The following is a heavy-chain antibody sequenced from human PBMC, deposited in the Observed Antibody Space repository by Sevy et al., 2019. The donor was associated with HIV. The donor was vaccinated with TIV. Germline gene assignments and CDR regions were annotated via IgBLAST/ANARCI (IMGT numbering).Heavy chain of an antibody. J-gene: IGHJ5*02. D-gene: IGHD6-13*01. CDR3: ARGPISSWNVGNWFDP. CDR2: INHSGST. V-gene: IGHV4-34*01. CDR1: GESFSGYY. Sequence: SESLSLTCAVYGESFSGYYWSWIRQPPGKGLEWFGEINHSGSTNYNPSLKSRVTISIDTSKNQFSLKLSSVTAADTTVYDSARGPISSWNVGNWFDPWGQGTLVTVSS.